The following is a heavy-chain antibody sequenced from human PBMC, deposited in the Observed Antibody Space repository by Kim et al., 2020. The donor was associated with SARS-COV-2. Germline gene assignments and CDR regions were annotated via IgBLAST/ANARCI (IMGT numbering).Heavy chain of an antibody. CDR2: MNPNSGNT. V-gene: IGHV1-8*01. CDR3: ARGRWKQQLPIRIVFYGMDV. CDR1: GYTFTSYD. D-gene: IGHD6-13*01. Sequence: ASVKVSCKASGYTFTSYDINWVRQATGQGLEWMGWMNPNSGNTGYAQKFQGRVTMTRNTSISTAYMELSSLRSEDTAVYYCARGRWKQQLPIRIVFYGMDVWGQGTTVTVSS. J-gene: IGHJ6*02.